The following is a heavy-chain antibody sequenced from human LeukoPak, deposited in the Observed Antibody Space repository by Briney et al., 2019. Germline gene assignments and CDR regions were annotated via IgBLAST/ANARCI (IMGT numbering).Heavy chain of an antibody. V-gene: IGHV1-2*02. D-gene: IGHD6-19*01. CDR3: ARTGWYPNYYYYMDV. Sequence: GASVKVSCKASGYTFTGYYMHWVRQAPGQGLEWMGWINPNSGGTNYAQKFQGRVTMTRDTSISTACMELSRLRSDDTAVYYCARTGWYPNYYYYMDVWGKGTTVTVSS. CDR1: GYTFTGYY. CDR2: INPNSGGT. J-gene: IGHJ6*03.